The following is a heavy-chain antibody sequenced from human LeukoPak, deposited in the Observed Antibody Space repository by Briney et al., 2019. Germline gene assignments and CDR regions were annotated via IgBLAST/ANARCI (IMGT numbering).Heavy chain of an antibody. CDR1: GFTFSSYG. CDR3: AKDLVTTMVRGYFDY. J-gene: IGHJ4*02. CDR2: ISYDGSNK. V-gene: IGHV3-30*18. Sequence: GGSLRLSCAASGFTFSSYGMHWVRQAPGKGLEWVAVISYDGSNKYYADSVKGRFTISRDNSKNTLYLQMNSLRAEDTAVYYCAKDLVTTMVRGYFDYWGQGTLVTVSS. D-gene: IGHD3-10*01.